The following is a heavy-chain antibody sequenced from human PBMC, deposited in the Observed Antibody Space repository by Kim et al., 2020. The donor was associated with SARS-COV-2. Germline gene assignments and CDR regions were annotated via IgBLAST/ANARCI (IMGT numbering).Heavy chain of an antibody. CDR3: ARLYYYDSIPDY. CDR2: T. D-gene: IGHD3-22*01. J-gene: IGHJ4*02. Sequence: TKYSQKFQGRFTITRDTSASTAYMELSSLRSEDTAVYYCARLYYYDSIPDYWGQGTLVTVSS. V-gene: IGHV1-3*01.